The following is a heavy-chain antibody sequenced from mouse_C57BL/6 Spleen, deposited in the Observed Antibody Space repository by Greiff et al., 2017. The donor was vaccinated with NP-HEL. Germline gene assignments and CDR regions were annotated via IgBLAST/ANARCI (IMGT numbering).Heavy chain of an antibody. CDR1: GFTFSSYG. Sequence: EVMLVESGGDLVKPGGSLKLSCAASGFTFSSYGMSWVRQTPDKRLEWVATISSGGSYTYYPDSVKGRFTISRDNAKNTLYLQMSSLKSEDTAMYYCARDGSSDFDYWGQGTTLTVSS. CDR2: ISSGGSYT. V-gene: IGHV5-6*02. D-gene: IGHD1-1*01. CDR3: ARDGSSDFDY. J-gene: IGHJ2*01.